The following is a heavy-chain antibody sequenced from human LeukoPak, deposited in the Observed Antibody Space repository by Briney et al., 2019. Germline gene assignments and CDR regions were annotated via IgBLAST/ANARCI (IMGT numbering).Heavy chain of an antibody. CDR2: IYTSGST. CDR3: ARDSFFYSNYYYHGMDV. V-gene: IGHV4-4*07. D-gene: IGHD4-11*01. Sequence: PSETLSLTCTVSGGSISSYYWSWIRQPAGKGLEWIGRIYTSGSTNYNPSLKSRVTMSVDTSKSQFSLKLSSVTAADTAVYYCARDSFFYSNYYYHGMDVWGQGTTVTVSS. J-gene: IGHJ6*02. CDR1: GGSISSYY.